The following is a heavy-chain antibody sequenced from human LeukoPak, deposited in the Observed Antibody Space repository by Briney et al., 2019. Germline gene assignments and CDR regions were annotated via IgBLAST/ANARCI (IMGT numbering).Heavy chain of an antibody. CDR3: ARDIRASGSYGWFDP. CDR2: ISSSGANT. CDR1: GFTFTSYA. V-gene: IGHV3-23*01. Sequence: GGSLRLSCAASGFTFTSYAMAWVRQAPGKGLDWVSSISSSGANTYSADSVRGRFTISRDSSKNTLYLQMNSLRADVTAVYYCARDIRASGSYGWFDPWGQGTLVTVSS. J-gene: IGHJ5*02. D-gene: IGHD3-10*01.